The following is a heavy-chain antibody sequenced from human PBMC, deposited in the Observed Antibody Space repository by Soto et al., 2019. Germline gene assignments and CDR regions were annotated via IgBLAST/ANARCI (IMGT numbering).Heavy chain of an antibody. CDR3: ARGLNPYYDFWSGSSYWYFDL. CDR2: MNPNSGNT. CDR1: GYTFTSYD. V-gene: IGHV1-8*01. J-gene: IGHJ2*01. Sequence: QVQLVQSGAEVKKPGASVKVSCKASGYTFTSYDINWVRQATGQGLEWMGWMNPNSGNTGYAQKFQGRVTMTRNTSISTAYMELSSLRSEGTAVYYCARGLNPYYDFWSGSSYWYFDLWGRGTLVTVSS. D-gene: IGHD3-3*01.